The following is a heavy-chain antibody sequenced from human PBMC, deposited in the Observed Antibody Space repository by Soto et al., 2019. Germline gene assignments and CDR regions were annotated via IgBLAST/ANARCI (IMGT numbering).Heavy chain of an antibody. V-gene: IGHV4-34*01. Sequence: SETLSLTCAAYGGSFSGYYWSWIRQPPGKGLEWIGEINHSGSTNYNPSLKSRVTISVDTSKNQFSLKLSSVTAADTAVYYCASPILRWYPRRYGMDVWGQGTTVTVSS. CDR2: INHSGST. D-gene: IGHD4-17*01. J-gene: IGHJ6*02. CDR3: ASPILRWYPRRYGMDV. CDR1: GGSFSGYY.